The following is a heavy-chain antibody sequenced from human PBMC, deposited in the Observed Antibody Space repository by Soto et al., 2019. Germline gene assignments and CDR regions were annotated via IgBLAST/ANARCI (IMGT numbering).Heavy chain of an antibody. CDR2: ITPIFGAA. D-gene: IGHD6-19*01. CDR3: ARDEIAVANRVGMDV. V-gene: IGHV1-69*06. J-gene: IGHJ6*02. CDR1: GGAFRSYT. Sequence: QVQLGQSGAEVKKPGASVKVSCKASGGAFRSYTISWVRQAPGQGLEWMGGITPIFGAANYAQKFEGRVTIRSDKSTTTAYMELSNLTSEDTALYYCARDEIAVANRVGMDVWGQGPTVIVSS.